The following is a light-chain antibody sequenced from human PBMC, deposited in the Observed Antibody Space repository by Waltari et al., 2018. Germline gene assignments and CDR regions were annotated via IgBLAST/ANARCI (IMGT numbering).Light chain of an antibody. CDR1: QSVSSSY. Sequence: EIVLTQSPGTLSVSPGERAPLPCRASQSVSSSYLAWYQQKPGQAPRLLIYGASSRATGIPDRFSGSGSGTAFTLTISRLEPEDFAVYYCQQYGDSPWTFGQGTKVEIK. V-gene: IGKV3-20*01. J-gene: IGKJ1*01. CDR2: GAS. CDR3: QQYGDSPWT.